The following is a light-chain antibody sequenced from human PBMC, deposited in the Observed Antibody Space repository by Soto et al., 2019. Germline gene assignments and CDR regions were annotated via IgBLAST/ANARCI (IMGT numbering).Light chain of an antibody. J-gene: IGKJ1*01. CDR2: KAS. CDR1: QSISNW. Sequence: DIQMTQSPSTLSASVGDRVTITCRASQSISNWLAWYQQKPGKAPKLLIYKASSLESGVPSRFSGSGSGTEFTLTISSLQPDDFATYYCQLPGTFGQGTKVDIK. V-gene: IGKV1-5*03. CDR3: QLPGT.